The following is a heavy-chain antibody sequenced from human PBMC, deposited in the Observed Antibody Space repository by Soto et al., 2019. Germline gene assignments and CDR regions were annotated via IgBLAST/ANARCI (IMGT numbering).Heavy chain of an antibody. Sequence: ASVKVSCKASGYTFISYYMHWMRQAPGQGLEWMGIINPSGGATSYAQKFQGRVTMTRDTSTSTVYMVLRSLRFEDTAMYYCARDDDIGWSHPGYCGQGSLVTVSA. J-gene: IGHJ4*02. CDR1: GYTFISYY. CDR2: INPSGGAT. CDR3: ARDDDIGWSHPGY. D-gene: IGHD6-19*01. V-gene: IGHV1-46*01.